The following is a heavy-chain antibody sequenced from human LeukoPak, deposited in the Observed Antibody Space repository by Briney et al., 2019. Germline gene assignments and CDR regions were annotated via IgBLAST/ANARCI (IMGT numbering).Heavy chain of an antibody. CDR1: GGSFSGYY. V-gene: IGHV4-34*01. J-gene: IGHJ4*02. CDR3: ASRSPVLPFDY. CDR2: INHSGST. D-gene: IGHD2-2*01. Sequence: SETLSLTCAVYGGSFSGYYWSWICQPPGKGLEWIGEINHSGSTNYNPSLKSRVTISVDTSKNQFSLKLSSVTAADTAVYYCASRSPVLPFDYRGQGTLVTVSS.